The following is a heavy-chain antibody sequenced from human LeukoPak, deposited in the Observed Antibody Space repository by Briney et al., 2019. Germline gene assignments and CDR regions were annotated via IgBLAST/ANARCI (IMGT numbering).Heavy chain of an antibody. CDR1: GFTVSSNY. J-gene: IGHJ4*02. D-gene: IGHD2-2*02. Sequence: GGSLRLSCAASGFTVSSNYMSWVRQAPGKGLEWVSVIYSGGSTYYADSVKGRFTISRDNSKNTLYLQMNSLRAEDTAVYYCAKGDCGSTSCYSLGYWGQGTLVTVSS. CDR2: IYSGGST. V-gene: IGHV3-53*05. CDR3: AKGDCGSTSCYSLGY.